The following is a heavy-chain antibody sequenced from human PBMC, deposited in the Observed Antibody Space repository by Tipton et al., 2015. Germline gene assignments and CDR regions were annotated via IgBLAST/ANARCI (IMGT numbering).Heavy chain of an antibody. V-gene: IGHV4-38-2*01. D-gene: IGHD6-13*01. J-gene: IGHJ4*02. Sequence: LSLTCAVSAYSISSDYYWGWIRQPPGKGLEWIGSISHSGNTYYNPSLKSRVTMSRDTSKNQFSLKLSSVTAADTAVYYCARRFSHSSSWTFDYWGQGTLVTVSS. CDR1: AYSISSDYY. CDR3: ARRFSHSSSWTFDY. CDR2: ISHSGNT.